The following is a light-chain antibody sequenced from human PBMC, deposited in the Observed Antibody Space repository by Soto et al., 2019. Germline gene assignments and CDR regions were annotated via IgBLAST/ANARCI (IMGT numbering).Light chain of an antibody. CDR1: KLGDKY. J-gene: IGLJ2*01. V-gene: IGLV3-1*01. CDR2: QDS. CDR3: QAWDSSTGV. Sequence: SYELTQPPSVSVSTRQTASITCSGDKLGDKYACWYQQKPGQSPVLVIYQDSKRPSGIPERFSGSNSGNTATLTISGTQAMDEADYYCQAWDSSTGVFGGGTKLTVL.